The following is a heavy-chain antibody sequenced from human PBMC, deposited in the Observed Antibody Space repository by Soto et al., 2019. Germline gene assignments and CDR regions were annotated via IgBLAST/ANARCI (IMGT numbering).Heavy chain of an antibody. CDR2: IYYSGST. V-gene: IGHV4-59*01. J-gene: IGHJ5*02. D-gene: IGHD2-2*01. CDR3: AIVRGYCSSTSCSPESWFDP. Sequence: SETLSLTCAVYGGSFSGYYWSWIRQPPGKGLEWIGYIYYSGSTNYNPSLKSRVTISVDTSKNQFSLKLSSVTAADTAVYYCAIVRGYCSSTSCSPESWFDPWGQGTLVTVSS. CDR1: GGSFSGYY.